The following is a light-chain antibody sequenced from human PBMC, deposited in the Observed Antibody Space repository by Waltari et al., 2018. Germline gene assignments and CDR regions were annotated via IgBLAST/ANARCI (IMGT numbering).Light chain of an antibody. CDR3: QSYDTSLSVV. J-gene: IGLJ2*01. V-gene: IGLV1-40*01. Sequence: QSVLTQPPSVSGAPGQRVTISCTGSGSNIGAGHDSPWYQPLPGKAPKLLIYGTSTRPVGVPDRYFGSQSGTSASLAITGLQAEDEADYYCQSYDTSLSVVFGGGTKLTVL. CDR2: GTS. CDR1: GSNIGAGHD.